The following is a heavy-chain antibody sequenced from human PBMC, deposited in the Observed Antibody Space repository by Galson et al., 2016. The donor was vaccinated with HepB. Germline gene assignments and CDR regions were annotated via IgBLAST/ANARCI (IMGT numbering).Heavy chain of an antibody. Sequence: LRLSCAVSGFNFTGHWMSWVRQAPGKGLEWVANIDRNGKERYYVDSVKGRFTLARDNAKKVLSLQMASLRAGEKAVYVCAREGYYSVTKHYAIDVWGQGTTVIVSS. CDR1: GFNFTGHW. D-gene: IGHD2-15*01. CDR3: AREGYYSVTKHYAIDV. CDR2: IDRNGKER. J-gene: IGHJ6*02. V-gene: IGHV3-7*01.